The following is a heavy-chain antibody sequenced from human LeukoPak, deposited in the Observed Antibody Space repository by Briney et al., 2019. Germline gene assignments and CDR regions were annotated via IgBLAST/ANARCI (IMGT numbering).Heavy chain of an antibody. J-gene: IGHJ6*02. V-gene: IGHV3-11*01. CDR3: ARGFSARLNYYYGMDV. Sequence: GGSLRLSCAASGFTFSDYYMSWIRQAPGKGLEWVSYISSSGSTIYYADSVKGRFTISRDNAKDSLYLQMNSLRAEDTAVYYCARGFSARLNYYYGMDVWGQGTTVTVSS. CDR1: GFTFSDYY. CDR2: ISSSGSTI. D-gene: IGHD6-6*01.